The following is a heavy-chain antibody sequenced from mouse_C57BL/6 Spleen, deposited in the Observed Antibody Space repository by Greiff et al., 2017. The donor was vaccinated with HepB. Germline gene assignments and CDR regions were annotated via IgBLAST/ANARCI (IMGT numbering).Heavy chain of an antibody. D-gene: IGHD2-3*01. CDR1: GYTFTSYT. V-gene: IGHV1-4*01. CDR2: INPSSGYT. Sequence: VKLVESGAELARPGASVKMSCKASGYTFTSYTMHWVKQRPGQGLEWIGYINPSSGYTKYNQKFKDKATLTADKSSSTAYMQLSSLTSEDSAVYYCARTYDGYDYFDYWGQGTTLTVSS. CDR3: ARTYDGYDYFDY. J-gene: IGHJ2*01.